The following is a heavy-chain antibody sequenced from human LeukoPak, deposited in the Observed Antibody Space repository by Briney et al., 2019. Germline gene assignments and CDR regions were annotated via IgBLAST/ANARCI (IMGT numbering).Heavy chain of an antibody. J-gene: IGHJ4*02. CDR2: ISSTSSYI. D-gene: IGHD1-26*01. V-gene: IGHV3-21*04. Sequence: PGGSLRLSCAASGFTFSSYTMNWVRQAPGKGLEWVSSISSTSSYIYYADSVKDRFTISRDNAKNSLYLQMNSLRAEDTAVYYCARDRMGAILYFDSWGQGTLVTVSS. CDR1: GFTFSSYT. CDR3: ARDRMGAILYFDS.